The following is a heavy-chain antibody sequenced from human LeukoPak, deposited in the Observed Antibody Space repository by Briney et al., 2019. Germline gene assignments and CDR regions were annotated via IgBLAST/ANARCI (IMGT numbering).Heavy chain of an antibody. CDR2: IYTSGST. CDR3: ARDSSSWYSSVY. V-gene: IGHV4-4*07. CDR1: GGSISSYY. J-gene: IGHJ4*02. D-gene: IGHD6-13*01. Sequence: TETLSLTYTVSGGSISSYYWSWIRQPAGKGLEWIGRIYTSGSTNYNPSLKSRVTMSVDTSENQFSLKLSSVTAADTALYYCARDSSSWYSSVYWGQGTLVTVSS.